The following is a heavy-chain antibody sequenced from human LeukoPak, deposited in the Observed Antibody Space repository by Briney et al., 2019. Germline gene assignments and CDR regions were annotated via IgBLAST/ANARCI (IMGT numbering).Heavy chain of an antibody. Sequence: GGSLRLSCEASGFTFSDSAMSWVRQASGRGLEWVSAISGSGGSTYYADSVKGRFTISRDNSKNTLYLQMNSLRAEDTAVYYCAKDSIAVAGTTFDYWGQGTLVTVSS. CDR2: ISGSGGST. D-gene: IGHD6-19*01. J-gene: IGHJ4*02. CDR3: AKDSIAVAGTTFDY. CDR1: GFTFSDSA. V-gene: IGHV3-23*01.